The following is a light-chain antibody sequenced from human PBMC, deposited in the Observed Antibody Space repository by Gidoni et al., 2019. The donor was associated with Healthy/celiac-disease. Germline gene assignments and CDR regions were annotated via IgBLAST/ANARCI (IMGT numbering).Light chain of an antibody. CDR2: RNN. Sequence: QSVLTQPPSAYGTPAHRVTISCSGSSSNIGSNYVYWYQRLPGTSPKLLIYRNNQRPSGVPDRFSGSKSGTSASLAISGLRSEDEADYYCAAWDDSLSGPVFGGGTKLTVL. CDR1: SSNIGSNY. J-gene: IGLJ2*01. V-gene: IGLV1-47*01. CDR3: AAWDDSLSGPV.